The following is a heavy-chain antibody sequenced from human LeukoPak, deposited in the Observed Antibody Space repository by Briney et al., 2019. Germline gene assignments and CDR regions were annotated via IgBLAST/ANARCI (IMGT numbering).Heavy chain of an antibody. CDR1: GFTFSSYA. V-gene: IGHV3-30-3*01. CDR2: ISYDGSNK. CDR3: ARAYGSVKFGVVIIHYFDY. Sequence: GRSLRLSCAASGFTFSSYAMHWVRQAPGKGLEWVAVISYDGSNKYYADSVKGRFTISRDNSKNTLYLQMNSLRAEDTAVYYCARAYGSVKFGVVIIHYFDYWGQGTLVTVSS. J-gene: IGHJ4*02. D-gene: IGHD3-3*01.